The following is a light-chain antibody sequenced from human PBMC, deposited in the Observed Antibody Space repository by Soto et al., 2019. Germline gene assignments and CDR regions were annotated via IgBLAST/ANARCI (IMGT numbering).Light chain of an antibody. V-gene: IGKV1-5*03. CDR2: KAS. CDR3: QQYKSSSHT. Sequence: DIQMTQSPSTLSASVGDRVTITCRASQRISSWLAWYQQKPGEAPNLLIYKASSLESGVPSRFSVSGSGTEFTLTISSLQPDDFATYYCQQYKSSSHTFGQGTKLEI. J-gene: IGKJ2*01. CDR1: QRISSW.